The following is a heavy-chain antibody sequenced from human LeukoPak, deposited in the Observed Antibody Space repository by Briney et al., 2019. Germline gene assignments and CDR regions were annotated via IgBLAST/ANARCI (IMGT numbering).Heavy chain of an antibody. CDR2: IIPILGIA. J-gene: IGHJ4*02. D-gene: IGHD3-22*01. Sequence: ASVKVSCKASGYTFTGYYMHWVRQAPGQGLEWMGRIIPILGIANYAQKFQGRVTITADKSTSTAYMELSSLRSEDTAVYYCARDPLITMIVVDGTYFDYWGQGTLVTVSS. CDR1: GYTFTGYY. V-gene: IGHV1-69*04. CDR3: ARDPLITMIVVDGTYFDY.